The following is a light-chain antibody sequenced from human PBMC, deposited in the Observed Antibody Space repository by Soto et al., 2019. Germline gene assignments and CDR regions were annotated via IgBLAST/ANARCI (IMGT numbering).Light chain of an antibody. CDR3: QQYAVSPIT. V-gene: IGKV3-20*01. CDR2: AAS. J-gene: IGKJ5*01. Sequence: ESANLFCRASQTVSKNYLAWYHQKPGQAPRLLIYAASTRATGIPDRFSGSGSGTDFTLTISRLEPEDFAVFYCQQYAVSPITFGQGTRLEIK. CDR1: QTVSKNY.